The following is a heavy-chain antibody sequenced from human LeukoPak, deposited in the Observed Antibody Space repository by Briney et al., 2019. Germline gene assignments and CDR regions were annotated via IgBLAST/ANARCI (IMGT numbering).Heavy chain of an antibody. J-gene: IGHJ3*02. D-gene: IGHD6-19*01. V-gene: IGHV4-34*01. CDR3: ARSSYWWLVRAFDI. Sequence: SETLSLTCAVYGGSFSGYYWSWVRQPPGKGLEWIGEINHSGRTNYNPSLKSRATISVDTSTNSFSLRPSSVTAADTAAYYCARSSYWWLVRAFDIWGQGTMVTVSS. CDR1: GGSFSGYY. CDR2: INHSGRT.